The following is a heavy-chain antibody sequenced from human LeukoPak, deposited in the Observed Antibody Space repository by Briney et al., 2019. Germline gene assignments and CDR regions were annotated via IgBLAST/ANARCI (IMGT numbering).Heavy chain of an antibody. CDR1: GGTFSSYA. V-gene: IGHV1-69*04. J-gene: IGHJ4*02. CDR2: IIPILGIA. CDR3: AREKSLEPVDY. D-gene: IGHD1-1*01. Sequence: ASVKVSCKVSGGTFSSYAISWVRQAPGQGLEWMGRIIPILGIANYAQKFQGRVTITADKSTSTAYMELSSLRSEDTAVYYCAREKSLEPVDYWGQGTLVTVSS.